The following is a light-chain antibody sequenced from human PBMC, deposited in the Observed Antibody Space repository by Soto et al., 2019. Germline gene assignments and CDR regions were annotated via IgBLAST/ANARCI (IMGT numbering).Light chain of an antibody. J-gene: IGLJ7*01. V-gene: IGLV2-23*01. CDR1: SSDVGSYNL. CDR3: CSYAGSSTPHAV. CDR2: EGS. Sequence: QSALTQPASVSGSPGQSITISCTGTSSDVGSYNLVSWYQQHPGKAPKLMIYEGSKRPSGVSNRFSGSKSGNTASLTISGLQAEDEADYYCCSYAGSSTPHAVFGGGTLLTVL.